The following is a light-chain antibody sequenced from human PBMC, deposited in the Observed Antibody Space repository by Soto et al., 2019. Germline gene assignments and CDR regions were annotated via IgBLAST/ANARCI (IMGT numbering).Light chain of an antibody. V-gene: IGLV1-51*01. Sequence: QSVLTQPPSVSAAPGQKVTISCSGSSSNIGNNYVSWYQQLPGKAPNLLIYENNKRPSGIPDRFSGSKSGTSATLGITGPQTGDEADYYCGTWDSSLSAWVFGGGTKLTVL. CDR1: SSNIGNNY. CDR3: GTWDSSLSAWV. J-gene: IGLJ3*02. CDR2: ENN.